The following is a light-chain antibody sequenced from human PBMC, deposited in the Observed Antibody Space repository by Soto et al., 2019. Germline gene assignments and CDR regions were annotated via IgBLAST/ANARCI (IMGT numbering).Light chain of an antibody. CDR3: QQYNNWPPT. CDR1: QSVSGN. J-gene: IGKJ5*01. CDR2: GAS. Sequence: EIVMTQSPATLSVSPGERATLSCRASQSVSGNLAWYQQKPGQAPRLLIYGASTRATGIPARFSGSGSGTDFTLTISSLLSEDFALYYCQQYNNWPPTFGQGTRLEIK. V-gene: IGKV3-15*01.